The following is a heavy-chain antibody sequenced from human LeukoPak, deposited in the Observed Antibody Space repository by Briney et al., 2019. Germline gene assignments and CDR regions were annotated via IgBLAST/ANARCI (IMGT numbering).Heavy chain of an antibody. J-gene: IGHJ4*02. V-gene: IGHV3-53*01. CDR2: TYSGGST. CDR3: ARALVGSGYYYSSDY. D-gene: IGHD3-22*01. CDR1: GFTVSSNY. Sequence: PGGSLRLSCAASGFTVSSNYVSWVRQAPGKGLEWVSVTYSGGSTYYADSVKGRFTISRDNSKNTLYLQMNSLRAEDTAVYYCARALVGSGYYYSSDYWGQGTLVTVSS.